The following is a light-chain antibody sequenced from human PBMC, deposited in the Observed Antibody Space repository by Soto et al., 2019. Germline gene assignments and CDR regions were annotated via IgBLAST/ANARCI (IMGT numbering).Light chain of an antibody. V-gene: IGKV1-5*03. Sequence: DIQMTQSPSTVSASVGDRVTITCRASRAVRIYLAWYQQKPGKAPKLLMYQTSTLETGVPSRFSGSGSETEFTLAISGLQPEDFATYFCQQYYIYPPAFGPGTKVEI. J-gene: IGKJ3*01. CDR3: QQYYIYPPA. CDR2: QTS. CDR1: RAVRIY.